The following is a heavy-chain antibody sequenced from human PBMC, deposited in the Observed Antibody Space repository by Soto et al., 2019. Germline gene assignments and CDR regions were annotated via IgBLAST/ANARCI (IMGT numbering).Heavy chain of an antibody. J-gene: IGHJ5*02. D-gene: IGHD6-13*01. CDR1: GGSISSSSYY. Sequence: QLQLQESGPGLVKPSETLSLTCTVSGGSISSSSYYWGWIRQPPGKGLEWIGSIYYSGSTYYNPSLKSRVTISVDPSKNQFSLKLSSVTAADTAVYYCARFSRIAANWFDPWGQGTLVTVSS. V-gene: IGHV4-39*01. CDR3: ARFSRIAANWFDP. CDR2: IYYSGST.